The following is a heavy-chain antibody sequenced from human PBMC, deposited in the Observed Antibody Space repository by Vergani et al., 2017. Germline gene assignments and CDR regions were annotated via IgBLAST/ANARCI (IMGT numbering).Heavy chain of an antibody. Sequence: EVQLVESGGGLVKPGGSLRLSCAASGFTFDDYAMHWVRQAPGKGLEWVSGISWNSGSIGYADSVKGRFTISRDNAKNSLYLQMNSLRAEDTALYYCAKDINRDTIFGVVSEDYMDVWGKGTTVTVSS. V-gene: IGHV3-9*01. CDR3: AKDINRDTIFGVVSEDYMDV. CDR2: ISWNSGSI. J-gene: IGHJ6*03. D-gene: IGHD3-3*01. CDR1: GFTFDDYA.